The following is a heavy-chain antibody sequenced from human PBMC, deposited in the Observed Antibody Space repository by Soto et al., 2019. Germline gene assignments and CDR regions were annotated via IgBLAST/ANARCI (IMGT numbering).Heavy chain of an antibody. J-gene: IGHJ4*02. CDR3: ARRGTYDFWSGYHPYYFDY. Sequence: SETLSLTCTVSGGSISSYYWSWIRQPPGKGLEWIGYIYYSGSTNYNPSLKSRVTISVDTSKNQFSLKLSSVTAADTAVYYCARRGTYDFWSGYHPYYFDYWGQGTLVTVSS. CDR2: IYYSGST. CDR1: GGSISSYY. D-gene: IGHD3-3*01. V-gene: IGHV4-59*08.